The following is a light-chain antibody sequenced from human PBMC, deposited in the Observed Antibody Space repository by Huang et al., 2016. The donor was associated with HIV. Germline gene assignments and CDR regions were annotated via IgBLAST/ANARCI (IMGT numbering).Light chain of an antibody. CDR2: GAS. V-gene: IGKV3-15*01. J-gene: IGKJ1*01. CDR1: QSVSNN. CDR3: QQYSDWPLWT. Sequence: EIVMTQSPATLSVSPGERATLSCRASQSVSNNLAWYQQKLGQAPRLLIYGASTRATGIPARFSCSGCGTDFTLTISSLQSEDFAVYYCQQYSDWPLWTFGQGSNVEIK.